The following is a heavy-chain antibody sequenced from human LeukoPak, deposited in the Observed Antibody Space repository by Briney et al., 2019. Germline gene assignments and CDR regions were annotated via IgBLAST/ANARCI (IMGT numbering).Heavy chain of an antibody. Sequence: SETLSLTCTVSGGSISSSSYYWGWIRQPPGKGLEWIGSIYYSGSTYYNPSLKSRVTISVDTSKNQFSLKLSSVTAADTAVYYCAHYYDSSGYSPNYAFDIWGQGTMVTVSS. CDR3: AHYYDSSGYSPNYAFDI. V-gene: IGHV4-39*07. CDR1: GGSISSSSYY. J-gene: IGHJ3*02. CDR2: IYYSGST. D-gene: IGHD3-22*01.